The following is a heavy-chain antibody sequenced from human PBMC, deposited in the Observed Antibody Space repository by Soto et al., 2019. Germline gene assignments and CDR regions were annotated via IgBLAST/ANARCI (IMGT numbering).Heavy chain of an antibody. CDR3: ARDRNIAAAGTGGWFDP. D-gene: IGHD6-13*01. Sequence: SVKVSCKASGGTFSSYAISWVRQAPGQGLEWMGGIIPIFGTANYAQKFQGRVTITADDSTSTAYMELSSLRSEDTAVYYCARDRNIAAAGTGGWFDPWGQGTLVTVSS. J-gene: IGHJ5*02. CDR2: IIPIFGTA. CDR1: GGTFSSYA. V-gene: IGHV1-69*13.